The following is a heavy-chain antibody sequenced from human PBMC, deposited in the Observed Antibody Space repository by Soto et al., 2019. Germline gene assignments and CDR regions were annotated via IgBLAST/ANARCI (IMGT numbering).Heavy chain of an antibody. CDR1: GGSFSGYY. CDR3: ASVGPVEGLWGDYYGMDV. CDR2: INHSGST. D-gene: IGHD3-16*01. J-gene: IGHJ6*02. V-gene: IGHV4-34*01. Sequence: SETLSLTCAVYGGSFSGYYWSWIRQPPGKGLEWIGEINHSGSTNYNPSLKSRVTISVDTSKNQFSLKLSSVTAADTAVYYCASVGPVEGLWGDYYGMDVWGQGTTVTV.